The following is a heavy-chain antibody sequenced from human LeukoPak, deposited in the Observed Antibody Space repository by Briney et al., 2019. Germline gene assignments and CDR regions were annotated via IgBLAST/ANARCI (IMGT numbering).Heavy chain of an antibody. V-gene: IGHV3-30*04. CDR3: ARDSSGYPVVFDI. CDR2: ISYDGSSK. D-gene: IGHD3-22*01. CDR1: GFTFSTYA. J-gene: IGHJ3*02. Sequence: GRSLRLSCAASGFTFSTYAMHWVRQAPGKGLEWVAVISYDGSSKYYADSVKGRFTISRDNAKNSLYLQMNSLRAEDTAVYYCARDSSGYPVVFDIWGQGTMVTVSS.